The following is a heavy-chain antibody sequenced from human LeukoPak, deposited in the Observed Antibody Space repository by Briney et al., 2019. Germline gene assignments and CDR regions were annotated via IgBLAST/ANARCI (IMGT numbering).Heavy chain of an antibody. J-gene: IGHJ4*02. CDR2: AYYRSQWYN. D-gene: IGHD3-10*01. V-gene: IGHV6-1*01. CDR1: GDSVSSNSGA. Sequence: SQTLSLTCAIFGDSVSSNSGAWNWIRQSPSRGLEWLGRAYYRSQWYNDYAFSVKGRIAINADTSKNHFSLQLNSVTPEDTAVYYCAREEAGTYGFQYWGQGALVTVSS. CDR3: AREEAGTYGFQY.